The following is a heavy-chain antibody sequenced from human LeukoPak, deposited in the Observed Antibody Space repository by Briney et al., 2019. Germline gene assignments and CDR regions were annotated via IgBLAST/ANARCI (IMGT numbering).Heavy chain of an antibody. CDR2: IYPGDSDT. J-gene: IGHJ5*02. V-gene: IGHV5-51*01. D-gene: IGHD6-13*01. Sequence: GESLKISCKGSGYSFTSYWIGWVRQMPGKGLEWMGIIYPGDSDTRYSPSFQGQVTISADKSISTAYLQWSSLKASGTAMYYCARARTIAAGENWFDPWGQGTLVTVSS. CDR3: ARARTIAAGENWFDP. CDR1: GYSFTSYW.